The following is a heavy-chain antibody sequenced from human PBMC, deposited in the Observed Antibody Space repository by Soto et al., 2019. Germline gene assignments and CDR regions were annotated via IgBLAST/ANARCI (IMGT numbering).Heavy chain of an antibody. J-gene: IGHJ4*02. D-gene: IGHD2-2*01. Sequence: SETLSLTCTVSGGSISNGGSYWGWIRQPPGKGLEWIGYIYYSGNTYFNPSLKSRVTLSVDTSKNQFSLNLSSVTAADTAVYYCVRYCSTTKCPFDYWGQGTLVTVSS. CDR3: VRYCSTTKCPFDY. CDR2: IYYSGNT. V-gene: IGHV4-30-4*01. CDR1: GGSISNGGSY.